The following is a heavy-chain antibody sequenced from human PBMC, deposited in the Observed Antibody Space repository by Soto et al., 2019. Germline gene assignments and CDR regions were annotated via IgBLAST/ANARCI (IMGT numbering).Heavy chain of an antibody. CDR1: GFTFDDYA. CDR3: SKATITVTGPFDY. Sequence: EVQLVESGGGLVQPGRSLRLSCAASGFTFDDYAMHWVRQAPGKGLEWVSGISWNGGTIYSADSVKGRFTISRDNGKNSLVLQINSLRTEDTGLDFCSKATITVTGPFDYWGQGTLVTVSS. D-gene: IGHD6-19*01. V-gene: IGHV3-9*01. CDR2: ISWNGGTI. J-gene: IGHJ4*02.